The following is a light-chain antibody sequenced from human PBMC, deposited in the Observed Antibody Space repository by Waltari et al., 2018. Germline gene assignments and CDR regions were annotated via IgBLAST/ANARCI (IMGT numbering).Light chain of an antibody. CDR3: QTYYSSPYS. J-gene: IGKJ2*03. Sequence: VILTQSPATLSLSPGERATLSCRASQSVSSYLAWYQQNPGQAPRLLIYGTSSRATGIPDRFSGSGSGTEFTLTISSLEPEDFAVYYCQTYYSSPYSFGQGTKVEIK. CDR2: GTS. CDR1: QSVSSY. V-gene: IGKV3-20*01.